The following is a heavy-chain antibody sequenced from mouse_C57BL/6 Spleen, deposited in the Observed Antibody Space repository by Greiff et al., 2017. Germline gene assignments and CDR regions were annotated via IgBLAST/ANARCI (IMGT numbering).Heavy chain of an antibody. Sequence: VQLKQSGPELVKPGASVKISCKASGYSFTDYNMNWVKQSNGKSLEWIGVINPNYGTTSYNQKFKVKATLTVDQSSSTAYMQLNSLTSEDSAVYYCAREATGVADYFDYWGQGTTLTVSS. V-gene: IGHV1-39*01. CDR2: INPNYGTT. D-gene: IGHD1-1*01. CDR1: GYSFTDYN. CDR3: AREATGVADYFDY. J-gene: IGHJ2*01.